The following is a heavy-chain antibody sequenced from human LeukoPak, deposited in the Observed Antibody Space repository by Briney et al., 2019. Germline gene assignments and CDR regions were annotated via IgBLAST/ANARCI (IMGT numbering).Heavy chain of an antibody. CDR1: GFTFSSYA. V-gene: IGHV3-30*04. CDR2: ISYDGSNK. D-gene: IGHD3-10*01. Sequence: GGSLRLSCAASGFTFSSYAMHWVRQAPGKGLEWVAVISYDGSNKYYAHSVKGRFTISRDNSKNTLYLQMNSLRAEDTAVYYWARDTVRGKEIYWGQGTLVTVSS. CDR3: ARDTVRGKEIY. J-gene: IGHJ4*02.